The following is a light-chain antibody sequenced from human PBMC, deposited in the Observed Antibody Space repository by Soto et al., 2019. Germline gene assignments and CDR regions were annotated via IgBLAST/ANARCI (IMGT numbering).Light chain of an antibody. J-gene: IGKJ2*01. CDR2: GAS. CDR1: QSVSSSY. Sequence: EIVLTQSPGTLSLSPGERVTLSCRASQSVSSSYLAWYQQKPAQAPRLLIYGASNRATGIPDRISGSWSGTDFTLTISRLEPEDFAVYYCQQYGGSPPYTFGHGTKLEIK. V-gene: IGKV3-20*01. CDR3: QQYGGSPPYT.